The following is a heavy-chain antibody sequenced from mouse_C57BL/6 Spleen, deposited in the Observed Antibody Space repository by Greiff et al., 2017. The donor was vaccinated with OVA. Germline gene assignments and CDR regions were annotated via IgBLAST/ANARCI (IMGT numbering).Heavy chain of an antibody. CDR1: GFTFSDFY. J-gene: IGHJ4*01. D-gene: IGHD1-1*01. Sequence: DVKLVESGGGLVQSGRSLRLSCATSGFTFSDFYMEWVRQAPGKGLEWIAASRNKANDYTTEYSASVKGRFIVSRDTSQSILYLQMNALRAEDTAIYYCAREYGAMDYWGQGTSVTVSS. CDR2: SRNKANDYTT. CDR3: AREYGAMDY. V-gene: IGHV7-1*01.